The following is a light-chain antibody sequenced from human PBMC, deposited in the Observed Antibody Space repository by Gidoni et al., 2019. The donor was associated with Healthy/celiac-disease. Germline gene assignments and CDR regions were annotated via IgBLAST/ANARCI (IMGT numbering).Light chain of an antibody. J-gene: IGLJ2*01. CDR1: KLGNKF. CDR3: QAWDSSTVV. V-gene: IGLV3-1*01. Sequence: YELTQPPSVSVSPGQTASITCSGDKLGNKFACWYQQKPGQSPVLVIYQDNKRPSGIPERFSGSNSGNTATLTISGTQAMDEADYYCQAWDSSTVVFGGGTKLTVL. CDR2: QDN.